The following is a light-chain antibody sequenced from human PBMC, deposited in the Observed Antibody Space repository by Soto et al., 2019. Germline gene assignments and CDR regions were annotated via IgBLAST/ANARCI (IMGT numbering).Light chain of an antibody. Sequence: ENVLTQSPGTLSLSPGERATLSCRATQSVTSRYFAWYQQKPGQAPRLLIYGVSSRATNIPDMFSGSGSGTDFTLTISRLEPEDFVVYYCQQYSTLPHTFGQGTKLEVK. CDR1: QSVTSRY. V-gene: IGKV3-20*01. CDR3: QQYSTLPHT. CDR2: GVS. J-gene: IGKJ2*01.